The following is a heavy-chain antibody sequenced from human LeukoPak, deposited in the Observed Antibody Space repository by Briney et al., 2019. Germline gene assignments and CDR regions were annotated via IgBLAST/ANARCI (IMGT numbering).Heavy chain of an antibody. CDR3: AKEAVTDMAYDY. CDR1: GFTFSSYA. D-gene: IGHD2-15*01. Sequence: GGSLRLSCAAAGFTFSSYAMSWVRQAPGKGLEWVSAISGSASSTYYADSVKGRFTISRDNDKNTLYLQMNSLRANDTAVYYCAKEAVTDMAYDYWGQGTLVIVSS. V-gene: IGHV3-23*01. CDR2: ISGSASST. J-gene: IGHJ4*02.